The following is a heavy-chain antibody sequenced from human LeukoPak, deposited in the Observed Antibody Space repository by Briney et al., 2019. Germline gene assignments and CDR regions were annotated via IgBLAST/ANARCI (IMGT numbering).Heavy chain of an antibody. CDR2: INSDGNSI. J-gene: IGHJ3*02. CDR1: GFTFSNYW. Sequence: PGGSLRLSCAASGFTFSNYWMHWLRQAPAKGLVWVSRINSDGNSITYADSVQGRFTISRDNAKNTVHMQMNNLRAEDTAVYYCARASSKQLAGYLPDGFDIWGQGTMVTVSS. D-gene: IGHD3-9*01. V-gene: IGHV3-74*01. CDR3: ARASSKQLAGYLPDGFDI.